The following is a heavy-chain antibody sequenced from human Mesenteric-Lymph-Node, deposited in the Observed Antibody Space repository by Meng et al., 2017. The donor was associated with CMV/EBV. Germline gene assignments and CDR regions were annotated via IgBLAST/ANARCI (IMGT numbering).Heavy chain of an antibody. V-gene: IGHV3-9*01. CDR2: ISWNSGSI. J-gene: IGHJ6*02. D-gene: IGHD2/OR15-2a*01. CDR3: ARVIAPEDYYYGMDV. Sequence: GGSLRLSCAASGFTFDDYAMHWVRQAPGKGLEWVSGISWNSGSIGYADSVKGRFTISRDNAKNSLYLQMNSLRAEDTAVYYCARVIAPEDYYYGMDVWGQGTTVTVSS. CDR1: GFTFDDYA.